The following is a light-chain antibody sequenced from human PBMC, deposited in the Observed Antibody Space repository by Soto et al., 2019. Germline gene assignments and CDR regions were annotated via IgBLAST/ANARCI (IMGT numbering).Light chain of an antibody. Sequence: QPVLTQPPSVSGAPGQRVTMSCTGSSSNIGAGYDVQWYRQLPGTAPKLLIYGNSNRPSGVPDRFSGSKSGTSASLAITGLQADDEADYYCQSYDSSLSAWVFGGGTKLTVL. CDR1: SSNIGAGYD. CDR2: GNS. V-gene: IGLV1-40*01. J-gene: IGLJ3*02. CDR3: QSYDSSLSAWV.